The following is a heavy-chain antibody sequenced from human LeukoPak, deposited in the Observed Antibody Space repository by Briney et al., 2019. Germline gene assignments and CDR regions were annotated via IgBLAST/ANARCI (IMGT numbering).Heavy chain of an antibody. CDR3: TRTWAHYYSMEV. D-gene: IGHD1-26*01. J-gene: IGHJ6*03. V-gene: IGHV4-4*07. CDR1: GGSISSYY. CDR2: IYTSGSP. Sequence: PSETLSLTCTVSGGSISSYYWSWIRQPAGKGLEWIGRIYTSGSPNYNPSLKSRVTIPVDSSKNQFSLKLTSVTAADTAVYYCTRTWAHYYSMEVWGKGTTVTVSS.